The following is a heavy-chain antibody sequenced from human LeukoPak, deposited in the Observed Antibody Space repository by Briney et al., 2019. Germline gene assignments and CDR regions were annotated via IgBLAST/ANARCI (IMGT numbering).Heavy chain of an antibody. CDR3: AKPQSTMVRGVIWFDY. V-gene: IGHV3-23*01. CDR1: GFTFSSYA. J-gene: IGHJ4*02. Sequence: GGSPRLSCAASGFTFSSYAMSWVRQAPGKGLEWVSAISGSGGSTYYADSVKGRFTISRDNSKNTLYLQMNSLRAEDTAVYYCAKPQSTMVRGVIWFDYWGQGTLVTVSS. D-gene: IGHD3-10*01. CDR2: ISGSGGST.